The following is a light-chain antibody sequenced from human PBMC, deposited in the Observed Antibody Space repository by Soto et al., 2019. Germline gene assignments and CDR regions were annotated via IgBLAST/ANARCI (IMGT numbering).Light chain of an antibody. V-gene: IGKV3-15*01. CDR1: QSVSSN. J-gene: IGKJ1*01. CDR3: QQYNNWPWT. Sequence: EIVMTQSPATLSVSPGERATLSCRASQSVSSNLAWYQQRPGQAPSLLIYDASTRATGFPARFSGRGSGTEFTLTISSLQSEDFAVYYCQQYNNWPWTFGQGTKVDIK. CDR2: DAS.